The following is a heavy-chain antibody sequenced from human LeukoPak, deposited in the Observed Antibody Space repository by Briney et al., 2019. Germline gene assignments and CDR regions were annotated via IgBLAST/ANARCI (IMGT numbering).Heavy chain of an antibody. D-gene: IGHD3-22*01. CDR1: GFTFSSYG. J-gene: IGHJ4*02. CDR2: IRYDGSNK. V-gene: IGHV3-30*02. CDR3: ATGVTMIVVPPDY. Sequence: GGSLRLSCAASGFTFSSYGMHWVRQAPGKGLEWVAFIRYDGSNKYYADSVKGRFTISRDNAKNSLYLQMNSLRAEDTAVYYCATGVTMIVVPPDYWGQGTLVTVSS.